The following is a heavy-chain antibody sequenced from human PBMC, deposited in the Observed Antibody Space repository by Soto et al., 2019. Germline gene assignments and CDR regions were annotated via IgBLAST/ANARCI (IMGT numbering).Heavy chain of an antibody. CDR2: SYHSGTT. V-gene: IGHV4-30-2*01. CDR1: GGSISSGGYS. CDR3: ARVPDV. Sequence: QLQLQESGSGLVKPSQTLSLTCAVSGGSISSGGYSWSWIRQPPGKGLEWIGYSYHSGTTSYNPAIKRRVTISVDRSQNQFSLKLSSVTAADTAVYYCARVPDVWGQGTTGTVS. J-gene: IGHJ6*02.